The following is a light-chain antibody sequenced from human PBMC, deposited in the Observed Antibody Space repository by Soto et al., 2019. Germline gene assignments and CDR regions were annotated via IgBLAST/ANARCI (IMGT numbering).Light chain of an antibody. Sequence: EIVLTQSPATLSLSPGEGATLSCRASQSVSSYLAWYQQKPGQAPRLLIYDASNRATGIPARFSGSGSGTDFTLTISSLEPEDFAVYYCQQRSNWSVTFGLGTKV. CDR3: QQRSNWSVT. CDR1: QSVSSY. CDR2: DAS. V-gene: IGKV3-11*01. J-gene: IGKJ1*01.